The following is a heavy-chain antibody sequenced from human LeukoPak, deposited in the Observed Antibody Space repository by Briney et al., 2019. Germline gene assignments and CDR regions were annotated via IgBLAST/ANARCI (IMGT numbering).Heavy chain of an antibody. V-gene: IGHV4-34*01. D-gene: IGHD2-8*02. CDR2: ANHNGGT. CDR1: GGSFRGYY. J-gene: IGHJ4*02. CDR3: ARGIVLTGYASFDY. Sequence: SETLSLTCAVNGGSFRGYYWTWIRQPPGKGLEWVGEANHNGGTNYSPSLKSRITISVDTSKNQFSLKLNSVTAADTAVYFCARGIVLTGYASFDYWGQGTPVTVSS.